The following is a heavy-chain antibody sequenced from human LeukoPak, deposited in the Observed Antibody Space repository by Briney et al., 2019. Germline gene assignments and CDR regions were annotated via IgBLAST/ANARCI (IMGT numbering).Heavy chain of an antibody. D-gene: IGHD5-24*01. V-gene: IGHV1-69*13. CDR1: GGTFSSYA. J-gene: IGHJ4*02. CDR3: ARGEMATSNYFDY. Sequence: SVKVSCKASGGTFSSYAISWVRQAPGQGLEWMGGIIPIFGTANYAQKFQGRVTITADESTSTAYMELSSLRSEDTAVYYCARGEMATSNYFDYWGQGTLVTVSS. CDR2: IIPIFGTA.